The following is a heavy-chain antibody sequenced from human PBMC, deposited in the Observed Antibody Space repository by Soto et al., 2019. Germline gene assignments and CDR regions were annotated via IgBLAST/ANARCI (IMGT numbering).Heavy chain of an antibody. CDR1: GFSLSTSGVG. CDR3: AHSALAVAGTGFDY. D-gene: IGHD6-19*01. V-gene: IGHV2-5*02. J-gene: IGHJ4*02. Sequence: QITLKESGPTLVKPTQTLTLTCTFSGFSLSTSGVGVGWIRQPPGKALEWLALIYWDDDKRYSPSLKRRLTITKDTSKTQVVLTMTNMDPVDTATYYCAHSALAVAGTGFDYWGQGTLVTVSS. CDR2: IYWDDDK.